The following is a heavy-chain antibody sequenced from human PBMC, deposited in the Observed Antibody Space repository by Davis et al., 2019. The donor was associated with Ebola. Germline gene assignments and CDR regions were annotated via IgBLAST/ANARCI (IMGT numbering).Heavy chain of an antibody. Sequence: ASVKVSCKASGYTFTSYGISWVRQAPGQGLEWMGWISAYNGNTNYAHKLQARVTMTTDTSTSTAYMELRSLRSDDTAVYYCARRQGDHYYDSSGYYVDWGQGTLVTVSS. CDR2: ISAYNGNT. V-gene: IGHV1-18*01. CDR3: ARRQGDHYYDSSGYYVD. D-gene: IGHD3-22*01. CDR1: GYTFTSYG. J-gene: IGHJ4*02.